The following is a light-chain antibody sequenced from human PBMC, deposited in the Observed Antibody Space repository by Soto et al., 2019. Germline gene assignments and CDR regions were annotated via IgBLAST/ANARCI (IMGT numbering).Light chain of an antibody. V-gene: IGLV2-23*02. J-gene: IGLJ3*02. CDR1: SGDVGSSNL. CDR2: EVS. CDR3: YSNAGGPWV. Sequence: QSVLTQPASVSGSPGQSITISCTGTSGDVGSSNLVSWYQQHPGKAPKLMIHEVSQRPSGVSNRFSGSKSGNTASLTISGLQAEDEADYYCYSNAGGPWVFGGGTKLTVL.